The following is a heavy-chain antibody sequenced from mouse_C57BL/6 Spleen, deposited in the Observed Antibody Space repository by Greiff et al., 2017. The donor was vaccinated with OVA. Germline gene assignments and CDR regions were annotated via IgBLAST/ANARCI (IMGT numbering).Heavy chain of an antibody. CDR2: ISSGSSTI. Sequence: VQLKESGGGLVKPGGSLKLSCAASGFTFSDYGMHWVRQAPEKGLEWVAYISSGSSTIYYADTVKGRFTISRDNAKNTLFLQMTSLRSEDTAMYYCASSYYYGSSHFDYWGQGTTLTVSS. J-gene: IGHJ2*01. CDR1: GFTFSDYG. D-gene: IGHD1-1*01. CDR3: ASSYYYGSSHFDY. V-gene: IGHV5-17*01.